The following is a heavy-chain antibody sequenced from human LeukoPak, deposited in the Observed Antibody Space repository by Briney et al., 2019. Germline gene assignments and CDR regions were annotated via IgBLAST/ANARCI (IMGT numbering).Heavy chain of an antibody. D-gene: IGHD6-19*01. J-gene: IGHJ4*02. CDR2: IYTSGST. CDR3: ARDEQWLVRNRFFDY. Sequence: SETLSLTCTVSGGSISSYYWSWIRQPAGKGLEWIGRIYTSGSTNYNPSLKSRVTMSVDTSKNQFSLKLSSVTAADTAVYYCARDEQWLVRNRFFDYWGQGTLVTVSS. CDR1: GGSISSYY. V-gene: IGHV4-4*07.